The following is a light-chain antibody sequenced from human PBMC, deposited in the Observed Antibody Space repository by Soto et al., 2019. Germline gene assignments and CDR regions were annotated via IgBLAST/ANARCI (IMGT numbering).Light chain of an antibody. CDR1: QSISNY. V-gene: IGKV1-39*01. Sequence: DIQMTQSPSTLSASVGDRVIITCRASQSISNYLNWYQQKPGKAPKLLIFAASSLQSGVPSRFSGSGSGTNFTLTISSLQPEDFAAYYCQQGYSAPITFGQGTRLENK. CDR3: QQGYSAPIT. CDR2: AAS. J-gene: IGKJ5*01.